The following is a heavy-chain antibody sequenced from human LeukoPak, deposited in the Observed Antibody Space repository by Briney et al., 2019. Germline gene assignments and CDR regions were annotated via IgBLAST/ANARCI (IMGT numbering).Heavy chain of an antibody. CDR3: ARQQVAYYYYYGMDV. CDR2: IYPGDSDT. J-gene: IGHJ6*04. V-gene: IGHV5-51*01. D-gene: IGHD2-15*01. Sequence: GASLKISCKGSGYSFTTYWIAWVRPVPGKGLEWMGIIYPGDSDTRYSPSFQGQVTISADKSISTAFLQWSSLKASDTAMYYCARQQVAYYYYYGMDVWGKGTTVTVSS. CDR1: GYSFTTYW.